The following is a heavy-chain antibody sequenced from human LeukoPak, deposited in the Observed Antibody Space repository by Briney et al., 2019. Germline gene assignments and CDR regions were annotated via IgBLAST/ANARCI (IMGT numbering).Heavy chain of an antibody. J-gene: IGHJ3*02. CDR3: ARDAATVLDAFDI. Sequence: PGGSLRLSCAASGFTFSSYSMNWVRQAPGEGLEWVSSISSSSSYIYYADSVKGRFTISRDNAKNSLYLQMNSLRAEDTAVYYCARDAATVLDAFDIWGQGTMVTVSS. CDR1: GFTFSSYS. D-gene: IGHD2-15*01. CDR2: ISSSSSYI. V-gene: IGHV3-21*01.